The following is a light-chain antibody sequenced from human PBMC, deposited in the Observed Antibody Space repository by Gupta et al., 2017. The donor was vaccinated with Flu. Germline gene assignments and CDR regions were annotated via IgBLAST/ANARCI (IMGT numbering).Light chain of an antibody. V-gene: IGKV3-20*01. CDR3: QQDRSSPRT. CDR1: QSLNGIF. J-gene: IGKJ1*01. CDR2: GAS. Sequence: EIVLTQSPGTLSLSPGESATLSCRASQSLNGIFLAWYQQKPGQAPRLLLYGASSRATGIPDRFSGSGSGTDFTLSISRLEPEDFAVYYCQQDRSSPRTFGQGTKVEIK.